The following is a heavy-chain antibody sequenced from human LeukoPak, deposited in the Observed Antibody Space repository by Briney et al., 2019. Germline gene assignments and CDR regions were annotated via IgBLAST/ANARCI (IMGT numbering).Heavy chain of an antibody. J-gene: IGHJ4*02. CDR1: GGSIRSYY. CDR3: ARHSGIGLDS. D-gene: IGHD3-10*01. V-gene: IGHV4-59*08. Sequence: PSETLSLTCTASGGSIRSYYWSWIRQPPGKGLEWIGYISDSGSANYNPSLESRVTISVDTSKNQFSLKLNSVTAADTAIYYCARHSGIGLDSWGQGTLVAVSS. CDR2: ISDSGSA.